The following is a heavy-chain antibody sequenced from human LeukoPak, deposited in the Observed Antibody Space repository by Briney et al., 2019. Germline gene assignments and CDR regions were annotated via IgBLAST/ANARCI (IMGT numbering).Heavy chain of an antibody. V-gene: IGHV4-39*01. CDR2: IYYSGST. CDR1: GGSISSTNYY. CDR3: ASQLGIRRWFDP. J-gene: IGHJ5*02. D-gene: IGHD7-27*01. Sequence: PSETLSLTCSVSGGSISSTNYYWGWIRQPPGKGLEWIGSIYYSGSTDYNPSLKSRVTISVDTSKNQFSLKLSSVTAADTAVYYCASQLGIRRWFDPWGQGTLVTVSS.